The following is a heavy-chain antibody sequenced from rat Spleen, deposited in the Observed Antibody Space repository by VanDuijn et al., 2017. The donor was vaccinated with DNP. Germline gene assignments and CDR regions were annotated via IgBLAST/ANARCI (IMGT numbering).Heavy chain of an antibody. D-gene: IGHD1-2*01. J-gene: IGHJ3*01. CDR2: MWSDGDT. CDR3: ARVGSSVAY. V-gene: IGHV2-32*01. Sequence: QVQLKESGPGLVQPSQTLSLTCTVSGFSLTSYHVHWVRQPPGKGLEWMGVMWSDGDTSYNSALKSRLSISRDTSKSQVFLKMSSLQTEDTATYYCARVGSSVAYWGQGTLVTVSS. CDR1: GFSLTSYH.